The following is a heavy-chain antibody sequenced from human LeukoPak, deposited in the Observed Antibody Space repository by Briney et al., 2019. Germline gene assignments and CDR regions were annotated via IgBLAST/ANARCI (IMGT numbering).Heavy chain of an antibody. D-gene: IGHD2-15*01. J-gene: IGHJ6*03. CDR3: ARDWVAVGGDYMDV. CDR1: GFIFSTYE. V-gene: IGHV3-48*03. Sequence: GGSLRLSCVASGFIFSTYEMIWVRQAPGKGLEWVSWVSTSGTTIHYADSVEGRFTISRDNAKNSLYLQMNSLRAEDTAVYYCARDWVAVGGDYMDVWGKGTTVTISS. CDR2: VSTSGTTI.